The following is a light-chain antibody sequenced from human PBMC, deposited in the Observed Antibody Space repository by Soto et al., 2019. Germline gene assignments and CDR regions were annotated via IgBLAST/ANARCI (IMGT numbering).Light chain of an antibody. CDR1: QSVSSY. CDR2: EAS. J-gene: IGKJ4*01. V-gene: IGKV3-11*01. CDR3: QQRSNWPL. Sequence: IGLTQSPAPLSLSPGERATLSCRASQSVSSYLAWSQHNPGQAPRLRIYEASNRATGIPARFSGSGSGTDFTLTTSVLEAEDFAVYYYQQRSNWPLFGGGTKVEIK.